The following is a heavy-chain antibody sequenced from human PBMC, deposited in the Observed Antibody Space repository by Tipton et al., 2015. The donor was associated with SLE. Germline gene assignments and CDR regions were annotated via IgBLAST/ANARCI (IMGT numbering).Heavy chain of an antibody. CDR1: GGSISSSSYY. D-gene: IGHD3-3*01. Sequence: LRLSCTVSGGSISSSSYYWSWIRQPPGKGLEWIGEINRGGNTNYNPSLKSRVTISVDTSKNQFSLKLTSVTAADTAVYYCARRQLIGAYYFDYWGQGTLVTVSS. J-gene: IGHJ4*02. V-gene: IGHV4-39*07. CDR3: ARRQLIGAYYFDY. CDR2: INRGGNT.